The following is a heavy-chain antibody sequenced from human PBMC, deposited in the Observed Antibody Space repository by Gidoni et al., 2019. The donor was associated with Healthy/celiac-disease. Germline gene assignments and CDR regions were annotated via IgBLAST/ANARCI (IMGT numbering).Heavy chain of an antibody. J-gene: IGHJ3*02. V-gene: IGHV2-26*01. Sequence: QVTLKESGPVLVKPTETLTLTCTVSGFSLSNARMGVSWIRQPPGKALEWLAHIFSNDEKSYSTSLKSRLTISKDTSKSQVVLTMTNMDPVDTATYYCARTMPPLYYDFWSGSAYAFDIWGQGTMVTVSS. CDR3: ARTMPPLYYDFWSGSAYAFDI. CDR2: IFSNDEK. CDR1: GFSLSNARMG. D-gene: IGHD3-3*01.